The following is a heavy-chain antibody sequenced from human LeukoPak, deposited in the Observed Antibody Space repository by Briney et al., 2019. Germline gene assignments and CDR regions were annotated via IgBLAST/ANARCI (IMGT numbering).Heavy chain of an antibody. D-gene: IGHD3-22*01. J-gene: IGHJ4*02. Sequence: PSETLSLTCAVYGGSFSGYYWSWICQPPGKGLEWIGEINHSGSTNYNPSLKSRVTISVDTSKNQFSLKLNSVTAADTAVYYCARILTYYYDSSGYRFDYWGQGTLVTVSS. V-gene: IGHV4-34*01. CDR1: GGSFSGYY. CDR3: ARILTYYYDSSGYRFDY. CDR2: INHSGST.